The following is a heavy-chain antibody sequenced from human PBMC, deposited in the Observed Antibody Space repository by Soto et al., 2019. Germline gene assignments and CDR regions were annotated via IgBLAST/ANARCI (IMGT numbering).Heavy chain of an antibody. CDR3: AKGTTGYDYIWGSYQDSYYYYMDV. CDR1: GFTFSSYA. CDR2: ISGSGGST. V-gene: IGHV3-23*01. J-gene: IGHJ6*03. Sequence: GGSLRLSCAASGFTFSSYAMSWVRQAPGKGLEWVSAISGSGGSTYYADSVKGRFTISRDNSKNTLYLQMNSLRAEDTAVYYCAKGTTGYDYIWGSYQDSYYYYMDVWGKGTTVTVSS. D-gene: IGHD3-16*01.